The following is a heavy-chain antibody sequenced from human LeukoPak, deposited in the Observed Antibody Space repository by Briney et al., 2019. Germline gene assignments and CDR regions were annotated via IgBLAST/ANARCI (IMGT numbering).Heavy chain of an antibody. D-gene: IGHD3-22*01. Sequence: ASVKVSCKASGGTFSSYAISWVRQAPGQGLEWMGRIIPILGIANYAQKFQGTVTITADKSTSTAYMEMSSLRSEDTAVYYCARDDGYYYDSSGYYEGIDYWGQGTLVTVSS. V-gene: IGHV1-69*04. CDR3: ARDDGYYYDSSGYYEGIDY. CDR2: IIPILGIA. J-gene: IGHJ4*02. CDR1: GGTFSSYA.